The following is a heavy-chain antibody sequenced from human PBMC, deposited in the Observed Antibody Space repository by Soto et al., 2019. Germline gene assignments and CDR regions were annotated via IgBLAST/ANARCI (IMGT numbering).Heavy chain of an antibody. Sequence: GGSLRLSCASSGFTFSSYEMNWVRQAPGKGLEWVSYISSSGSTIYYAASVKGRFTISRDNAKNSLYLQMNSLRAEDTAVYYCARDTVYDSSGYYHRAFDIWGQGTMVTVSS. J-gene: IGHJ3*02. CDR3: ARDTVYDSSGYYHRAFDI. CDR1: GFTFSSYE. CDR2: ISSSGSTI. V-gene: IGHV3-48*03. D-gene: IGHD3-22*01.